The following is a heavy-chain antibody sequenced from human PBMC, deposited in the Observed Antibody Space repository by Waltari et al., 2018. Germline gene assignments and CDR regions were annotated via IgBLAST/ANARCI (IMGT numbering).Heavy chain of an antibody. D-gene: IGHD1-20*01. J-gene: IGHJ4*02. V-gene: IGHV4-39*01. CDR1: GGSIRSSSYY. CDR3: ASYMYNWNEGGDY. Sequence: QLQLQESGPGLVKPSETLSLTCTVSGGSIRSSSYYWGWIRQPPGKGLEWIGSIYYSGSTYYNPSLKSRVTISVDTSKNQFSLKLSSVTAADTAVYYCASYMYNWNEGGDYWGQGTLVTVSS. CDR2: IYYSGST.